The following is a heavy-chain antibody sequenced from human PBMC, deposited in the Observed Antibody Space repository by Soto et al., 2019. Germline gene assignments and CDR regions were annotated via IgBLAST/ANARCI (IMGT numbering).Heavy chain of an antibody. CDR3: ARAGAATLSDY. V-gene: IGHV4-59*01. CDR1: GGSISSYY. Sequence: PSETLSLTCPVSGGSISSYYWSWIRQPPGKGLEWIGYMYYSGSTNYNPSLKSRVTISLDTSKNQFSLKLSSVTAADTAVYYCARAGAATLSDYWGQGTLVTV. CDR2: MYYSGST. J-gene: IGHJ4*02. D-gene: IGHD2-15*01.